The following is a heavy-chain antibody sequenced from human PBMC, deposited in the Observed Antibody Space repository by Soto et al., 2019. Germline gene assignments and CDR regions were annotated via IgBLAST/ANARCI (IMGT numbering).Heavy chain of an antibody. V-gene: IGHV3-23*01. CDR2: ISSSGGST. CDR3: AKERWEEYGLDV. Sequence: EVQLLESGGGLVQPGGSLRLSCAASGFTFSNYAVSWVRQAPGKGLEWVSTISSSGGSTYYADSVKGRFTISRDNSKNTLYLQMNSLRAEDTAVYYCAKERWEEYGLDVWGQGTTVTVSS. J-gene: IGHJ6*02. CDR1: GFTFSNYA. D-gene: IGHD1-26*01.